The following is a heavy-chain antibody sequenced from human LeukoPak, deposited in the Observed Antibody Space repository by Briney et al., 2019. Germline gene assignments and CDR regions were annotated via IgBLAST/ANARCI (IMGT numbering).Heavy chain of an antibody. CDR3: ARSLWSGFYYYYYMDV. Sequence: GGSLRLSCAASGFTLSSYSMNWVRQAPGKGPERVSSISSSSSYIYYADSVKGRFTISRDNAKNTLYLQMNSLRAEDTAVYYCARSLWSGFYYYYYMDVWGKGTTVTVSS. CDR1: GFTLSSYS. D-gene: IGHD3-3*01. J-gene: IGHJ6*03. V-gene: IGHV3-21*04. CDR2: ISSSSSYI.